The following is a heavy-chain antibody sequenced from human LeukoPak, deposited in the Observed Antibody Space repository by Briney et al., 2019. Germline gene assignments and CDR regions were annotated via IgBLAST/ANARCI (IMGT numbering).Heavy chain of an antibody. J-gene: IGHJ5*02. CDR2: ISGYDGNT. Sequence: ASVKVSCKASGYTFNNCGFTWVRQAPGQGLEWMGWISGYDGNTNYAQKFQGRVTMTTDTSKTTVYMELRSLRSDDTAIYYCARVPFYYWFDPWGQGTLVTVSS. V-gene: IGHV1-18*01. D-gene: IGHD2/OR15-2a*01. CDR3: ARVPFYYWFDP. CDR1: GYTFNNCG.